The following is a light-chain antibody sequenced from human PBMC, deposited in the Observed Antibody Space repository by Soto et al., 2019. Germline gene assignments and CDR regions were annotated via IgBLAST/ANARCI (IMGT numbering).Light chain of an antibody. J-gene: IGLJ1*01. V-gene: IGLV2-14*01. CDR3: SSYTSSSAYV. CDR2: DVN. Sequence: QSALTQPASVSGSPGQSSTISCTGTSSDVGGYNYVSWYQQHPGKAPKLMIYDVNNRPSGVSNRFSGSKSGSTASLTISGLQADDEADYYCSSYTSSSAYVFGTGTKLTVL. CDR1: SSDVGGYNY.